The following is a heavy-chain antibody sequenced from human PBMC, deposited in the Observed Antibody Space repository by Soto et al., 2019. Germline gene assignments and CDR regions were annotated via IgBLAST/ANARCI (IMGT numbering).Heavy chain of an antibody. D-gene: IGHD1-20*01. CDR1: GFTFTNYW. J-gene: IGHJ6*02. CDR2: FKGDGNNI. CDR3: ARGIYLRYGLDV. Sequence: EVQLVESGGGLVQPGGSLRLSCAASGFTFTNYWMHWVRQVPGKGLVWVSRFKGDGNNIDYADSVKGRFTVSRDNAKNTAYLQMNSLRAEDTAVYFCARGIYLRYGLDVWGQGTTVTVFS. V-gene: IGHV3-74*01.